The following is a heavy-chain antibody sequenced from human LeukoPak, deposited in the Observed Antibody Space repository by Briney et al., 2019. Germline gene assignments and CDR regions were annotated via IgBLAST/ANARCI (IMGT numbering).Heavy chain of an antibody. Sequence: GGSLRLSCAASGFTFSSYAMSWVRQAPGKGLEWVSAISGSGGSTYYADSVKGRFTISRNNSKNTLYLQMNSLRAEDTAVYYCAKSTYYDILTGYSPGAFDIWGQGTMVTVSS. CDR2: ISGSGGST. D-gene: IGHD3-9*01. V-gene: IGHV3-23*01. CDR3: AKSTYYDILTGYSPGAFDI. J-gene: IGHJ3*02. CDR1: GFTFSSYA.